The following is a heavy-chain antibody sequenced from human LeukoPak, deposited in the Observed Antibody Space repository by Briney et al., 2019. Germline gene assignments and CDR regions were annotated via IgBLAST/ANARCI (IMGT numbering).Heavy chain of an antibody. Sequence: SGGSLRLSCAASGFTFDDYAMHWVRQAPGKGLEWVSGISWNSGSIGYADSVKGRFTISRDNAKNSLYLQMNSLRAKDTALYYCAKHIRWELQGWFDPWGQGTLVTVSS. CDR1: GFTFDDYA. D-gene: IGHD1-26*01. V-gene: IGHV3-9*01. CDR3: AKHIRWELQGWFDP. J-gene: IGHJ5*02. CDR2: ISWNSGSI.